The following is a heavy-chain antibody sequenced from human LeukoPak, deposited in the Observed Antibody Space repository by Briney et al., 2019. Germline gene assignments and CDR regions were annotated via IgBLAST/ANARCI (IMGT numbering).Heavy chain of an antibody. J-gene: IGHJ4*02. CDR2: IYYSGST. Sequence: SQTLSLTCTVSGGSIISGDFYWIWIRQPPGKGLEWIGYIYYSGSTYYNPSLKSLITISVDTSKNQFSLKLSSVTAADTAVYYCARGDWSSSIDYWGQGTLVTVSS. V-gene: IGHV4-30-4*01. D-gene: IGHD6-6*01. CDR1: GGSIISGDFY. CDR3: ARGDWSSSIDY.